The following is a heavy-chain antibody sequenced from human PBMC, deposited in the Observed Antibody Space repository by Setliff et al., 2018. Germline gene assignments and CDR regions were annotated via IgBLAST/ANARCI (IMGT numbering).Heavy chain of an antibody. CDR1: GGSISSYY. J-gene: IGHJ6*03. CDR3: AREQWLDPPGYYYMDV. CDR2: IYIGGSA. V-gene: IGHV4-4*07. Sequence: PSEILSLTCTVSGGSISSYYWSWIRQPAGKGLEWIGHIYIGGSANYNPSLKSRVTMSIDTSKNQFSLKLNPVTAADMAVYYCAREQWLDPPGYYYMDVWAKGTTVTVS. D-gene: IGHD6-19*01.